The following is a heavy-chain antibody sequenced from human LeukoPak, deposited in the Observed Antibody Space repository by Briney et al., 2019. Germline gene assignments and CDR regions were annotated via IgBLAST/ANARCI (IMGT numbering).Heavy chain of an antibody. CDR2: INPNSGGT. Sequence: ASVKVSCKASGYTFTGYYMHWVRQAPGQGLEWMGWINPNSGGTNYAQKFQGRVTMTRDTSISTAYMELSRLRSDDTAVYYCAREASSGWYGNEYFQHWGQGTLVTVSS. J-gene: IGHJ1*01. CDR3: AREASSGWYGNEYFQH. CDR1: GYTFTGYY. D-gene: IGHD6-19*01. V-gene: IGHV1-2*02.